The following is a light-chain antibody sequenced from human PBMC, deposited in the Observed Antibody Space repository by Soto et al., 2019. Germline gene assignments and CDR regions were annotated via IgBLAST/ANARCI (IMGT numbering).Light chain of an antibody. Sequence: QSALTQPPSVSGAPGQRVTISCTGSSSNIGADYDVHWYQQRPGTAPKLLIFGNNNRPSGVPDRFSGSKSGTSASLAITGLRSDDEADYFCATWDDSLNGFYVFGTGTKVTVL. CDR2: GNN. CDR3: ATWDDSLNGFYV. CDR1: SSNIGADYD. J-gene: IGLJ1*01. V-gene: IGLV1-40*01.